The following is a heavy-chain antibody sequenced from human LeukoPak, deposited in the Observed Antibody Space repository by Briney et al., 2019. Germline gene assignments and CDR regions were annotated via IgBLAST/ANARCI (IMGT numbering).Heavy chain of an antibody. V-gene: IGHV4-59*12. CDR1: GGSISNYY. CDR2: IFYDGST. Sequence: SETLSLTCTVSGGSISNYYWSWIRQPPGKGLEWIGYIFYDGSTSYNPSFKGRVIISVDTSKNQFSLKLSSVTAADTAVYYCARVIAVAGNMIDYWGQGTLVTVSS. J-gene: IGHJ4*02. D-gene: IGHD6-19*01. CDR3: ARVIAVAGNMIDY.